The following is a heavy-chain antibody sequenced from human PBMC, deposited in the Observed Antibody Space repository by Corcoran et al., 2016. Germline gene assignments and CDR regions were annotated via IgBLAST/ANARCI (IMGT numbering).Heavy chain of an antibody. J-gene: IGHJ4*02. V-gene: IGHV3-30*18. CDR2: RAYDGSNK. D-gene: IGHD2-15*01. CDR1: GCTFSSCA. CDR3: SKGSDILLVVTTSPYFDS. Sequence: QVQLVESGGDVVQPGRSLRRSCAASGCTFSSCAMHWVRQGPGKGLEWVAVRAYDGSNKFYADSVKGRFTISRGNSKNTLYLQMDSRRAGDTAVYYCSKGSDILLVVTTSPYFDSWGQGTLVTGSS.